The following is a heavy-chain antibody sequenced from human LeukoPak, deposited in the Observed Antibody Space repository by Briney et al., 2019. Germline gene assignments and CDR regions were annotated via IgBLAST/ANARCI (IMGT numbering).Heavy chain of an antibody. V-gene: IGHV3-30*03. J-gene: IGHJ4*02. CDR2: ISYDGSNK. Sequence: GGSLRLSCAASGFTFSSYSMNWVRQAPGKGLEWVAVISYDGSNKYYADSVKGRFTISRDNSKNTLYLQMNSLRAEDTAVYYCARDRWVKAAAAPDYWGQGTLVTVSS. CDR1: GFTFSSYS. CDR3: ARDRWVKAAAAPDY. D-gene: IGHD6-13*01.